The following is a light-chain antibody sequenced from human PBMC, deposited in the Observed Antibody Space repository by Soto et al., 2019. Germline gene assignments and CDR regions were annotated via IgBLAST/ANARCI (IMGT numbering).Light chain of an antibody. CDR2: GAS. J-gene: IGKJ1*01. Sequence: EIVITQSPATLPVSPGERATLSCRASQSISNNLAWYQQKPGQAPRLLIYGASTRATGIPAKLSGGGSGTDFTITIRRLEPEDSAVYYCQQYGPSGTFGQGTKVDIK. CDR1: QSISNN. V-gene: IGKV3D-15*01. CDR3: QQYGPSGT.